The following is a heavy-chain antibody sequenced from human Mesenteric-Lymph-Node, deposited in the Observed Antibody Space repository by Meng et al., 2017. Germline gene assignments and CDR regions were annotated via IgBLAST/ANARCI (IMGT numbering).Heavy chain of an antibody. CDR2: MFCSGST. CDR1: GDSVSNSF. J-gene: IGHJ4*02. D-gene: IGHD5-24*01. Sequence: SETLSLTCTVSGDSVSNSFCTWIRQPPGKGLEWIGYMFCSGSTNYNPSLKSRVTISVDTSKNQFSLNLKSVTAADTAVYYCARALERGYSFDYWGQGILVTVSS. CDR3: ARALERGYSFDY. V-gene: IGHV4-59*02.